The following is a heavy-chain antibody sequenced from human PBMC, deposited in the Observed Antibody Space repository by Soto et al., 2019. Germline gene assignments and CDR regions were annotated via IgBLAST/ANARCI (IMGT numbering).Heavy chain of an antibody. J-gene: IGHJ4*02. CDR2: IYYSGST. V-gene: IGHV4-31*03. CDR3: ARVGSFGVVMDYYCDY. CDR1: GGSISSGGYY. Sequence: QVQLQESGPGLVKPSQTLSLTCTVSGGSISSGGYYWSGIRQHPGKGLEWIGYIYYSGSTYYNPSLKSRVTITVDTSKNQCSLKLSSVTAADTAVYYGARVGSFGVVMDYYCDYWGQGTLVTVSS. D-gene: IGHD3-3*02.